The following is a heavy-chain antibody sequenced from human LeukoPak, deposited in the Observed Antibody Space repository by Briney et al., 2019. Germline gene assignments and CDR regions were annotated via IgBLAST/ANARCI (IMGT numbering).Heavy chain of an antibody. CDR1: GGSISSYY. V-gene: IGHV4-59*01. CDR2: IYYSGST. CDR3: ARAPFRQGAFDI. J-gene: IGHJ3*02. Sequence: PSETLSLTCTVSGGSISSYYWSWIRQPPGKGLEWIEYIYYSGSTNYNPSLKSRVTISVDTSKNQFSLKLSSVTAADTAVYYCARAPFRQGAFDIWGQGTMVTVSS.